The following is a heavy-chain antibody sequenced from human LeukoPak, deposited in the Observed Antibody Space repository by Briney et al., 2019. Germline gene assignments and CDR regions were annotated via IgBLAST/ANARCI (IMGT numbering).Heavy chain of an antibody. D-gene: IGHD2-2*01. CDR1: GFTFSSYA. Sequence: GGSLRLSCAASGFTFSSYAMHWVRQAPGKGLEWVAVISYDGSNKYYADSVKGRFTISRDNSKDTLYLQMNSLRAEDTAVYYCARGRYCSSTSCYGPSDYYYYGMDVWGQGTTVTVSS. CDR2: ISYDGSNK. CDR3: ARGRYCSSTSCYGPSDYYYYGMDV. J-gene: IGHJ6*02. V-gene: IGHV3-30-3*01.